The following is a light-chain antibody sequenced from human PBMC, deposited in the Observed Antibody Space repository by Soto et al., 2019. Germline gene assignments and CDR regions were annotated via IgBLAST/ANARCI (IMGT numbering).Light chain of an antibody. V-gene: IGKV3-11*01. CDR2: DAS. CDR1: QSVSSY. CDR3: AQRSHWPPSLT. Sequence: EIVLTQSPATLSLSPGERATLSCRASQSVSSYLAWYQQKPGQAPRLLIYDASNRATGIPARFSGSGSGTDFTLTISSIEPEDFAVYYCAQRSHWPPSLTFGGGTKVEIK. J-gene: IGKJ4*01.